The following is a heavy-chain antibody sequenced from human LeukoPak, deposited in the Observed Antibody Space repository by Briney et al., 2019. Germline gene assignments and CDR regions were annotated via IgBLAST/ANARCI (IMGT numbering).Heavy chain of an antibody. J-gene: IGHJ3*02. D-gene: IGHD5-12*01. Sequence: GGSLRLSCAASGFTFSSYGMSWVRQAPGKGLEWVSLISWDGGSTYYADSVKGRFTISRDNSKNSLYLQMNSLRAEDTALYYCAKDIGSLDAFDIWGQGTMVTVSS. CDR1: GFTFSSYG. CDR3: AKDIGSLDAFDI. CDR2: ISWDGGST. V-gene: IGHV3-43D*03.